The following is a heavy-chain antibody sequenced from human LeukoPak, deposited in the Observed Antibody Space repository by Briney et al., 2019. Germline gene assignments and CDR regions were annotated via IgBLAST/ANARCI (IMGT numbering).Heavy chain of an antibody. CDR3: AGSMVRGVNDEYYFDY. CDR2: ISYDGSNK. Sequence: PGRSLRLSCAASGFTFSSYAMHWVRQAPGKGLEWVAVISYDGSNKYYADSVKGRFTISRDNSKNTLYLQMNSLRAEDTAVYYCAGSMVRGVNDEYYFDYWGQGTLVTVSS. CDR1: GFTFSSYA. V-gene: IGHV3-30-3*01. J-gene: IGHJ4*02. D-gene: IGHD3-10*01.